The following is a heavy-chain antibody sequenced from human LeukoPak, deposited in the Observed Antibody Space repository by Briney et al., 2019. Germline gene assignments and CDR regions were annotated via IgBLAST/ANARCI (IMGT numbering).Heavy chain of an antibody. Sequence: GGSLRLSCAASGFTFSSYAIHWVRQAAGKGLEWVAVISYDGSNKYYADSVKGRFTISRDKSKNTLYLQMNSLRAEDTAVYYCARSKTYYDILTEDYWGQGTLVTVSS. D-gene: IGHD3-9*01. CDR3: ARSKTYYDILTEDY. J-gene: IGHJ4*02. V-gene: IGHV3-30*04. CDR2: ISYDGSNK. CDR1: GFTFSSYA.